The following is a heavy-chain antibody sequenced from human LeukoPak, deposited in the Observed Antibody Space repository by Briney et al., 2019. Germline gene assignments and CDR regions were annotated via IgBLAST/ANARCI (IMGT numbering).Heavy chain of an antibody. CDR1: GFTFSSYN. CDR2: ISSSSRTI. J-gene: IGHJ4*02. V-gene: IGHV3-48*01. Sequence: GGSLRLSCAASGFTFSSYNMNWVRQAPGKGLEWVSYISSSSRTIYYADSVKGRFTISRDNAKNTLYLQMNSLRAEDTAVYYCAKTPYGSRPTWYFDYWGQGTLVTVSS. D-gene: IGHD3-10*01. CDR3: AKTPYGSRPTWYFDY.